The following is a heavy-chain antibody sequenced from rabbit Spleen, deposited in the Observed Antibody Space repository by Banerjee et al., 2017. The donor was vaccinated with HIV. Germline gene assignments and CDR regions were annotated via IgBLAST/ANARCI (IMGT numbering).Heavy chain of an antibody. CDR2: IDTVSSGST. D-gene: IGHD3-1*01. CDR3: AKWGGGL. CDR1: GFSISSTYW. J-gene: IGHJ3*01. V-gene: IGHV1S40*01. Sequence: QSLEESGGGLVKPGASLTLTCKASGFSISSTYWICWVRQAPGKGLEWIASIDTVSSGSTYYASWAKGRFTVSKTSSTTVTLQMTSLTVADTATYFCAKWGGGLWGQGTLVTVS.